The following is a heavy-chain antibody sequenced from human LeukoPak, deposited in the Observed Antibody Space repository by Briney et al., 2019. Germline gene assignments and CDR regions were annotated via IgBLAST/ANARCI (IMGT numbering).Heavy chain of an antibody. V-gene: IGHV3-30*18. Sequence: PGGSLRLSCAASGFTFSSYGMHWVRQAPGKGLEWMAVIPYDGGCTYYADSVKGRVTISRDNSKNTVYLQMNSLRADDTAVYYCAKDHADIVVLPGAHIDYWGQGTLVAVSA. D-gene: IGHD2-2*01. CDR1: GFTFSSYG. CDR3: AKDHADIVVLPGAHIDY. CDR2: IPYDGGCT. J-gene: IGHJ4*02.